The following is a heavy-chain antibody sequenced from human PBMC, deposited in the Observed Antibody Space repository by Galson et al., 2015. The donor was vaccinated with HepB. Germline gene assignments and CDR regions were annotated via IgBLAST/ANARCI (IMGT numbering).Heavy chain of an antibody. CDR2: ISGDGTIT. V-gene: IGHV3-74*01. CDR1: GFTFSSFW. CDR3: VRLLDLDY. D-gene: IGHD2-21*01. Sequence: SLRLSCAASGFTFSSFWMHWVRQVPGKGLVWVSRISGDGTITNYADSVKGRFTISRDNAKNTVYLQMNSLRVEDTAVYYCVRLLDLDYWGQGTLVTVSS. J-gene: IGHJ4*02.